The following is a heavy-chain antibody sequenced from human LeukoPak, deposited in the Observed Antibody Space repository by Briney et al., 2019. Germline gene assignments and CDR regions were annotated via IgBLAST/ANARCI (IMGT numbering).Heavy chain of an antibody. CDR3: ARGGGIRSIAARPHRYYYYYMDV. CDR2: INHSGST. CDR1: GGSFSGYY. J-gene: IGHJ6*03. V-gene: IGHV4-34*01. Sequence: SETLSLTCAVYGGSFSGYYWSWIRQPPGKGLEWIGEINHSGSTNYNPSLKSRVTISVDTSKNLFSLKLSSVTAADTAVYYCARGGGIRSIAARPHRYYYYYMDVWGKGTTVTVSS. D-gene: IGHD6-6*01.